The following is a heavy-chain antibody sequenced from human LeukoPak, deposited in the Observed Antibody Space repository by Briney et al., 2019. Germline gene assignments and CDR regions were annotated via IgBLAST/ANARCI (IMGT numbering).Heavy chain of an antibody. Sequence: GASVKVSCKASDYTFNDYYMHWVRQAPGQGLEWMGRINPNSGGTNYAQKFQGRVTMTRDTSISTAYMELSRLRSDDTAVYYCARVIYSSSSIFDYWGQGTLVTVSS. CDR1: DYTFNDYY. CDR3: ARVIYSSSSIFDY. D-gene: IGHD6-6*01. V-gene: IGHV1-2*06. CDR2: INPNSGGT. J-gene: IGHJ4*02.